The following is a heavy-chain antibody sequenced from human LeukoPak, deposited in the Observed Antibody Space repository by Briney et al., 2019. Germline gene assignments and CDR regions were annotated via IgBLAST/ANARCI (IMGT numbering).Heavy chain of an antibody. CDR1: GFTFSSYS. D-gene: IGHD2-2*02. CDR2: ISSNSSYI. J-gene: IGHJ4*02. Sequence: GGSLRLSCAASGFTFSSYSMNWVRQAPGKGLEWVSSISSNSSYIYYADSLKGRFTISRDNAKNSLYLQMNSLRAEDTAVYYCARDLLAPFYCSSTSCYNYWGQGTLVTVSS. V-gene: IGHV3-21*01. CDR3: ARDLLAPFYCSSTSCYNY.